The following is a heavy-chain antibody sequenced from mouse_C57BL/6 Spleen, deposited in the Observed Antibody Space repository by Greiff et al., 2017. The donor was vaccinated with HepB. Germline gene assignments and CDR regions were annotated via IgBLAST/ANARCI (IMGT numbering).Heavy chain of an antibody. V-gene: IGHV10-1*01. CDR1: GFSFNTYA. D-gene: IGHD2-1*01. Sequence: EVKLMESGGGLVQPKGSLKLSCAASGFSFNTYAMNWVRQAPGKGLEWVARIRSKSNNYATYYAVSVKDRFTISRDDSESILYLQMNNLKTEDTAMYYCVRRDLLGYFDVWGTGTTVTVSS. CDR3: VRRDLLGYFDV. J-gene: IGHJ1*03. CDR2: IRSKSNNYAT.